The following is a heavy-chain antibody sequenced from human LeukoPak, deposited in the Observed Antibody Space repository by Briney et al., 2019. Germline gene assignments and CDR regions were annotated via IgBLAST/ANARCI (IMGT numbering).Heavy chain of an antibody. CDR3: ARAPGSFLFRFVY. Sequence: SETLSLTCTVSGDSISSYYWSWIRQPPPKGLEWVGYIYYSGSTNYDPSLASRVTISVDTSKNQFSLKLSSVSAADTAVYYCARAPGSFLFRFVYWGQGTLVTVSS. V-gene: IGHV4-59*01. J-gene: IGHJ4*02. CDR2: IYYSGST. D-gene: IGHD3-10*01. CDR1: GDSISSYY.